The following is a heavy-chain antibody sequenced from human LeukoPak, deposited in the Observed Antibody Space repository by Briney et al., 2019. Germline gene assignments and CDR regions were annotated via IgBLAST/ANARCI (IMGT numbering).Heavy chain of an antibody. V-gene: IGHV1-18*01. CDR1: GYTFTSYG. J-gene: IGHJ6*02. D-gene: IGHD2-2*03. CDR3: ARVDILLVPTALVPYYYYGMDV. Sequence: ASVKVSCKASGYTFTSYGISWVRQAPGQGLEWMGWISAYNGNTNYAQKLQGRVTMTTDTSTSTAYMELRSLRSDDTAVYYCARVDILLVPTALVPYYYYGMDVWGQGTTVTVSS. CDR2: ISAYNGNT.